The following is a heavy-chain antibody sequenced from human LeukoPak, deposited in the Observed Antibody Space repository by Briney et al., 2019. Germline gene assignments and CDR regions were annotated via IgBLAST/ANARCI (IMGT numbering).Heavy chain of an antibody. Sequence: PSETLSLTCAVYGGSFSGYYWSWIRQPPGKGLEWIGEINHSGSTNYNPSLKSRVTISVDTSKNQFSLKLSSVTAADTAVYFCARAGYCSNGVCYNLSYFDYWGQGTQVTVSS. CDR1: GGSFSGYY. V-gene: IGHV4-34*01. D-gene: IGHD2-8*01. CDR2: INHSGST. CDR3: ARAGYCSNGVCYNLSYFDY. J-gene: IGHJ4*02.